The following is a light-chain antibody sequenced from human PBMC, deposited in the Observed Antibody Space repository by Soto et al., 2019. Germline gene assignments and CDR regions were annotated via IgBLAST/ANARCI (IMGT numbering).Light chain of an antibody. CDR3: QRRDNWRPPGT. Sequence: EIVLTQSPATLSLSVGERATLSCRASQSISSYLAWYQQKPGQAPKRLIYAASRRATGIPATFSGSGSGADITLTISSLDPEDFAVYYCQRRDNWRPPGTFGGGTKVEIK. V-gene: IGKV3-11*01. J-gene: IGKJ4*01. CDR1: QSISSY. CDR2: AAS.